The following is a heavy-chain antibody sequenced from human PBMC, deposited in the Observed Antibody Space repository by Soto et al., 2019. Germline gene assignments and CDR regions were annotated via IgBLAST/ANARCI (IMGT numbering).Heavy chain of an antibody. CDR1: GGSVSSHLYY. CDR2: VYYNGST. Sequence: QVQLQESGPGLVKPSDTLSLTCSVSGGSVSSHLYYWGWIRQPPGNGLEWSANVYYNGSTNYNPPFKSRVPISLDTSKNQFSLKLSSVTAADTAVYYCARVDYGDYPWFDPWGQGTPVTVSS. V-gene: IGHV4-61*01. CDR3: ARVDYGDYPWFDP. D-gene: IGHD4-17*01. J-gene: IGHJ5*02.